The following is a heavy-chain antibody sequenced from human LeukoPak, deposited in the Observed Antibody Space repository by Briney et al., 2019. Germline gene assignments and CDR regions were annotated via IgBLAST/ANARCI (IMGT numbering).Heavy chain of an antibody. CDR3: ARVRPNWNDGTLDY. Sequence: KTSETLSLTCTVSGASITNYYWSWIRQFAGKGLEWIGRIYPSGSTHSNPSLKSRVTMSLDTSKNQFSLGLSSVTAADTAVYYCARVRPNWNDGTLDYWGQGTLVTVSS. CDR1: GASITNYY. D-gene: IGHD1-1*01. V-gene: IGHV4-4*07. CDR2: IYPSGST. J-gene: IGHJ4*02.